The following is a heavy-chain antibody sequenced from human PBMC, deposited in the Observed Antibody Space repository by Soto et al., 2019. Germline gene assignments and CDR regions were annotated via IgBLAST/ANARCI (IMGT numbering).Heavy chain of an antibody. Sequence: QVQLVQSGAEVKKPGSSVKVSCKASGGTFSSYAISWVRQAPGQGLEWMGGNIPIFGTANYAQKFQGRVTITADESTSTANMEQSSLRSEDTAVYYCASSGYRPEYSSLYWFDPWGQGTLVTVSS. D-gene: IGHD6-6*01. CDR2: NIPIFGTA. CDR3: ASSGYRPEYSSLYWFDP. CDR1: GGTFSSYA. V-gene: IGHV1-69*01. J-gene: IGHJ5*02.